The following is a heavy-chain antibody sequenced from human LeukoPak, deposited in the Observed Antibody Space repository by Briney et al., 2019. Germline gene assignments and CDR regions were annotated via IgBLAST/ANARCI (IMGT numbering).Heavy chain of an antibody. CDR1: GYTFTGYY. CDR2: INPNSGGT. CDR3: ARVVPQDGYNLPYYYYGMDV. Sequence: GASVKVSCKASGYTFTGYYMNWVRQAPGQGLEWMGWINPNSGGTNYAQKFQGRVTITADKSTSTAYMELSSLRSEDTAVYYCARVVPQDGYNLPYYYYGMDVWGQGTTVTVSS. D-gene: IGHD5-24*01. V-gene: IGHV1-2*02. J-gene: IGHJ6*02.